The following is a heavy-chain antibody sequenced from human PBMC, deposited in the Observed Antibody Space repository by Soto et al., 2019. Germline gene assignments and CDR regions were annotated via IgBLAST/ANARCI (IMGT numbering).Heavy chain of an antibody. J-gene: IGHJ6*02. CDR2: IYSSGST. CDR3: ASVPYPLDYYYAMDV. V-gene: IGHV4-30-4*01. Sequence: SETLSLTCTVSGDSISSGNKYWSWIRQPPGKGLEWIGYIYSSGSTYYNPSLKSRLSISLHTSDNQFSLKFDSVTDEDSAVYYCASVPYPLDYYYAMDVWGHGTTVTVSS. D-gene: IGHD2-2*01. CDR1: GDSISSGNKY.